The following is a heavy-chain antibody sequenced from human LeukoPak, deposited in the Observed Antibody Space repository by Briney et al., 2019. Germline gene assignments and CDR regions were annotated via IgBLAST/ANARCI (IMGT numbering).Heavy chain of an antibody. CDR2: IKSKTDGGTT. CDR3: TTKRLRSPFDY. J-gene: IGHJ4*02. Sequence: PGGSLRLSCAASGFTFSNAWMSWVRQAPGKGLEWVGRIKSKTDGGTTDYAAPVKGRFTISRDDSKNTLYLQMNSLKTEDTDVYYCTTKRLRSPFDYWGQGTLVTVSS. CDR1: GFTFSNAW. D-gene: IGHD4-17*01. V-gene: IGHV3-15*01.